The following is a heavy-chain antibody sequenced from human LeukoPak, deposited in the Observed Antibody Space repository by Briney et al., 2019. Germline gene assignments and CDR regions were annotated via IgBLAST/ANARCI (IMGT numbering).Heavy chain of an antibody. J-gene: IGHJ4*02. CDR1: GGSFSDYY. D-gene: IGHD3-10*01. Sequence: SETLSLTCAVCGGSFSDYYWTWSRQPPGKGLEWIGEINHSGSTNYNPSLKSRVTISVDTSKNQFSLKLSSVTAADTAVYYCARRGRYYGSGRWGQGTLVTVSS. CDR2: INHSGST. V-gene: IGHV4-34*01. CDR3: ARRGRYYGSGR.